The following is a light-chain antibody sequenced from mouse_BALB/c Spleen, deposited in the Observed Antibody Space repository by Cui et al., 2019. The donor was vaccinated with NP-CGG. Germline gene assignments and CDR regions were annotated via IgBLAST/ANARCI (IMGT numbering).Light chain of an antibody. CDR1: TGAVTTSNY. CDR3: ALWYSNHWV. CDR2: GTN. J-gene: IGLJ1*01. Sequence: QAVVTPETELTTSPGETVTLTCRSSTGAVTTSNYANWVQEKPDHLFTGLIGGTNNRPPGVPARFSGSLIGDKAALTITGAQTEDEAIYFCALWYSNHWVFGGGTKLTVL. V-gene: IGLV1*01.